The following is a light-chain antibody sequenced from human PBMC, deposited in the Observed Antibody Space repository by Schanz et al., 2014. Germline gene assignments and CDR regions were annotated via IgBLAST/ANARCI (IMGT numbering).Light chain of an antibody. CDR2: GAS. CDR1: QSVSGSY. V-gene: IGKV3-20*01. Sequence: EVVLTQSPGTLSLSPGERATLSCRVSQSVSGSYLAWTQQKPGQAPRLLIYGASSRATGIPDRFSGSVSGTDFTLTISRLEPEDFAVYYCQQYATSPGTFGQGTKLEVK. CDR3: QQYATSPGT. J-gene: IGKJ1*01.